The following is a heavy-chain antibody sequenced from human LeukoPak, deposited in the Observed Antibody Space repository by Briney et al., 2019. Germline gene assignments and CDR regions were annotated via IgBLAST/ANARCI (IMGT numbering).Heavy chain of an antibody. Sequence: GGSLRLSCAASGFTFSSYAMSWVRQAPGKGLEWVSVISGSGGSTNYADSVKGRFTISRDNSKNTLSLQMNSLRPEDTAVYYCARVDSSGWLIYGMDVWGQGTTVTVSS. D-gene: IGHD6-19*01. CDR2: ISGSGGST. J-gene: IGHJ6*02. CDR3: ARVDSSGWLIYGMDV. V-gene: IGHV3-23*01. CDR1: GFTFSSYA.